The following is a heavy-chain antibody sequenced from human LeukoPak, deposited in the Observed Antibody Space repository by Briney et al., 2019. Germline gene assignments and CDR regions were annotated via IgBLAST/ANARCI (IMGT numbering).Heavy chain of an antibody. CDR1: GYTFTSYG. D-gene: IGHD3-22*01. Sequence: ASVKVSCKASGYTFTSYGISWVRQAPGHGLEWMGWISAYNGNTNYAQKLQGRVTMTTDTSTSTAYMELRSLRSDDTAVYYCARAHYYDRVYYYYGMDVWGQGTTVTVSS. V-gene: IGHV1-18*01. CDR3: ARAHYYDRVYYYYGMDV. CDR2: ISAYNGNT. J-gene: IGHJ6*02.